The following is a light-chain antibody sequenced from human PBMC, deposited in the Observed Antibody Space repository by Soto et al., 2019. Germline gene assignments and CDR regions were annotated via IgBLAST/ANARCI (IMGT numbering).Light chain of an antibody. CDR1: QSISSW. CDR3: QHYNSYPEA. J-gene: IGKJ1*01. Sequence: DIQRTQSPSTLSASVGDRVPITCRASQSISSWLAWYQQKPGKAPNLLIYKASSLEGGVPSRFSGSGSGTEFTLTISRLQPDDFATYYCQHYNSYPEAFGQGTKVDIK. CDR2: KAS. V-gene: IGKV1-5*03.